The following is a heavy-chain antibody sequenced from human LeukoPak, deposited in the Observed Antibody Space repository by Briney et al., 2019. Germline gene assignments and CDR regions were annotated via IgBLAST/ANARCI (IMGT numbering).Heavy chain of an antibody. CDR3: GRDQRVLAVAGMFDY. Sequence: AAVKVSCKASGYTFTSYGISWVRQAPGQGLEWMGWISAYNGNTNHAQKLQGKVTMTIDTSTSTAYMDLGKLRSDDTAVYYCGRDQRVLAVAGMFDYWGQGTLVTVSS. CDR1: GYTFTSYG. V-gene: IGHV1-18*01. CDR2: ISAYNGNT. D-gene: IGHD6-19*01. J-gene: IGHJ4*02.